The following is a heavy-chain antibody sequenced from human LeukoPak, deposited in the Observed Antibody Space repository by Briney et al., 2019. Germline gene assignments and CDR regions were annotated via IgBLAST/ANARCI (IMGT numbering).Heavy chain of an antibody. CDR1: GFALRKYN. CDR2: ILYDGRNY. CDR3: AALMGTSWDDV. Sequence: GGSLRLSCAASGFALRKYNIHWVRQAPGQGLEWVALILYDGRNYYDADSVRGRFSISRDNSKDTVYLDMNSLRPEDTAIYYCAALMGTSWDDVWGQGTTVIVSS. D-gene: IGHD6-13*01. J-gene: IGHJ6*02. V-gene: IGHV3-30*04.